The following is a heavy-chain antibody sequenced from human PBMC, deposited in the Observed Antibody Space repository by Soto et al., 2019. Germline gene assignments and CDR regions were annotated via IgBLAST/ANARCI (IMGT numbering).Heavy chain of an antibody. J-gene: IGHJ4*02. CDR2: IIPILGIA. CDR1: GGTFSSYT. CDR3: ATRITMVRGVERGYFDY. Sequence: QVQLVQSGAEVKKPGSSVKVSCKASGGTFSSYTISWVRQAPGQGLEWLGRIIPILGIANYAQKFQGRVTITADKSTSTAYMELSSLRSEDTAVYYCATRITMVRGVERGYFDYWGQGTLVTVSS. V-gene: IGHV1-69*02. D-gene: IGHD3-10*01.